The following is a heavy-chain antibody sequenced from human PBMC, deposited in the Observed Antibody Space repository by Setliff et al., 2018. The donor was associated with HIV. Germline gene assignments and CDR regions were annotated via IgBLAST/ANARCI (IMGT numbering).Heavy chain of an antibody. J-gene: IGHJ4*02. CDR1: GFTFSSYA. D-gene: IGHD1-26*01. V-gene: IGHV3-30*07. CDR3: ARDSGTTMGASGPGY. CDR2: ISYDGSNK. Sequence: GGSLRLSCAASGFTFSSYAMHWVRQAPGKGLEWVAVISYDGSNKYYVDSVKGRFTISRDNAKNSLYLQMNSLTADDTAVYYCARDSGTTMGASGPGYWGQGTLVTVSS.